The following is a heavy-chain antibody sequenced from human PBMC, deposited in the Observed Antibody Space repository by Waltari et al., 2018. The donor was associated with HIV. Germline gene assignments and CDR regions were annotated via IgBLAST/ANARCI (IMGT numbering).Heavy chain of an antibody. D-gene: IGHD3-16*01. Sequence: EVQLVESGGGLVQPEESLRLSCAASGFVFSSSSMNWVSQAPGEGLEWISFISSSGSTIYYADFVKGRFTVSRDNAENSLYLQMNSLRDEDTAVYYCVRDPKTSWGELDYWGQGTLVAVSS. J-gene: IGHJ4*02. V-gene: IGHV3-48*02. CDR2: ISSSGSTI. CDR1: GFVFSSSS. CDR3: VRDPKTSWGELDY.